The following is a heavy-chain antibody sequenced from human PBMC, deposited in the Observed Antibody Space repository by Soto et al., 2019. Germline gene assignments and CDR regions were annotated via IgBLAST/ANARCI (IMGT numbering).Heavy chain of an antibody. CDR3: ARDDYYNSNNWFDP. J-gene: IGHJ5*02. V-gene: IGHV4-4*07. Sequence: SETLSLTCTVSGVSININYWSWIRQPAGKGLEWIGRFYITGSANYNPSLKSRVTMSLDKSKNQFSLKLSSVTAADTAVYYCARDDYYNSNNWFDPWGQGIQVTVSS. D-gene: IGHD3-22*01. CDR1: GVSININY. CDR2: FYITGSA.